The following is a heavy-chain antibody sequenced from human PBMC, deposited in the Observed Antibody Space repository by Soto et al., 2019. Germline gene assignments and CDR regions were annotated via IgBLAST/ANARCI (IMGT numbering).Heavy chain of an antibody. J-gene: IGHJ4*02. Sequence: TSETLSLTCTVSGGAIRNSIYYWGWIRQPPGKGLEWIGTIYYDGSVAYSPSLKSRVTLSVDTSRNHFSVKINSVTAADTAVYFCARHRIAVAGPLGYWGQGTLVPVSS. D-gene: IGHD6-19*01. CDR1: GGAIRNSIYY. CDR3: ARHRIAVAGPLGY. V-gene: IGHV4-39*01. CDR2: IYYDGSV.